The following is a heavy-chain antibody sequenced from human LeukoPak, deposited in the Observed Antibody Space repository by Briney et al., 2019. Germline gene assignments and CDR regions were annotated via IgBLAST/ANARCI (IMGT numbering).Heavy chain of an antibody. V-gene: IGHV3-23*01. D-gene: IGHD2-2*02. Sequence: GGSLRLSCAASGFTFSSYAMSWVRQAPGKGLEWVSAISGSGGSTYYADSVKGRFTISRDNSKNTLYLQMNSLRAEDTAVYYCARDIVVVPAAIRRTLDYWGQETLVTVSS. CDR1: GFTFSSYA. J-gene: IGHJ4*02. CDR3: ARDIVVVPAAIRRTLDY. CDR2: ISGSGGST.